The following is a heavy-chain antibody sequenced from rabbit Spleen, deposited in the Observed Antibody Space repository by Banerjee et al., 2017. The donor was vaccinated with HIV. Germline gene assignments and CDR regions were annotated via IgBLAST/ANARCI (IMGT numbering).Heavy chain of an antibody. V-gene: IGHV1S40*01. D-gene: IGHD3-1*01. J-gene: IGHJ4*01. CDR3: ARDSAGSSGSRSNL. CDR1: GIDFSSSYY. Sequence: QSLEESGGDLVKPGASLTLTCKASGIDFSSSYYMCWVRQAPGKGLEWIGCINTGSASAYYASWVISRFTISKTSSTTVTLQMTSLTAADTATYFCARDSAGSSGSRSNLWGPGTLVTVS. CDR2: INTGSASA.